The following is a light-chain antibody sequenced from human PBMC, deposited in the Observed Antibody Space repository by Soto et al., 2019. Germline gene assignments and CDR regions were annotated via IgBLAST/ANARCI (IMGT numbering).Light chain of an antibody. CDR2: RNN. CDR1: SSNIGSNY. CDR3: AAWDDSRWV. V-gene: IGLV1-47*01. J-gene: IGLJ3*02. Sequence: QSVLTQPPSASGTPGQRVTISCSGSSSNIGSNYVYCYQQLPGTAPKLIISRNNQRPSGVPDRFSGSKSGTSASLAISGLRSEDEADDYCAAWDDSRWVFGGGTKLTVL.